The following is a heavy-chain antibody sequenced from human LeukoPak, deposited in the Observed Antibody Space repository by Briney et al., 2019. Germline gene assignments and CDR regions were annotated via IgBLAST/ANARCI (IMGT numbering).Heavy chain of an antibody. Sequence: PGGSLRLSCAASGFTFSSYGMNWVRHAPGKGLEWVSGINWNGGSTGYADSVKGRFTISRDNANNSLYLQMNSLRAEDTALYYCARGLIAAAPGLFDYWGQGTLVTVSS. CDR3: ARGLIAAAPGLFDY. V-gene: IGHV3-20*04. CDR1: GFTFSSYG. J-gene: IGHJ4*02. CDR2: INWNGGST. D-gene: IGHD6-13*01.